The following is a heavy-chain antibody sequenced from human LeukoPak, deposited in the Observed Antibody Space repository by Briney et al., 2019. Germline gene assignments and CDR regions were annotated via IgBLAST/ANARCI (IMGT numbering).Heavy chain of an antibody. D-gene: IGHD5-12*01. CDR1: EFDFSSHA. J-gene: IGHJ4*02. Sequence: PGGSLRLSCAASEFDFSSHAMTWVRQAPGKGLEYVSVINGDGRTTYYIDSVKGRFTISRDNSKNTLYLQMSSLRADDTAVYYCVGDQVDDTGYLRWGQGTRVTVSA. CDR3: VGDQVDDTGYLR. CDR2: INGDGRTT. V-gene: IGHV3-64D*06.